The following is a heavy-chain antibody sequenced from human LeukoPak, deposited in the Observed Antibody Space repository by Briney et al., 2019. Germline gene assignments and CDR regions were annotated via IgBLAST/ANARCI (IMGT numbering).Heavy chain of an antibody. V-gene: IGHV4-30-4*08. Sequence: PSETLSLTCTVSGGSISSGDYYWSWIRQPPGKGLEWIGYIYYSGSTYYNPSLKSRVTISVDTSKNQFSLKLSSVTAADTAVYYCASGSSSGYYPEYYFDYWGQGTLVTVSS. CDR2: IYYSGST. J-gene: IGHJ4*02. CDR3: ASGSSSGYYPEYYFDY. CDR1: GGSISSGDYY. D-gene: IGHD3-22*01.